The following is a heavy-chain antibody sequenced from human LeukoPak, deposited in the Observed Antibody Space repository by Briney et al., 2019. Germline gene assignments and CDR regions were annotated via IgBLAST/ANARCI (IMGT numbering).Heavy chain of an antibody. D-gene: IGHD3-22*01. CDR1: GFTFSSYW. CDR3: AKVGSYHDFDY. Sequence: SGGSLRLSCAASGFTFSSYWMSWVRQAPGKGLEWVSAISGSGGSTYYADSVKGRFTISRDNSKNTLYLQMNSLREEDTAVYYCAKVGSYHDFDYWGQGTLVTVSS. CDR2: ISGSGGST. V-gene: IGHV3-23*01. J-gene: IGHJ4*02.